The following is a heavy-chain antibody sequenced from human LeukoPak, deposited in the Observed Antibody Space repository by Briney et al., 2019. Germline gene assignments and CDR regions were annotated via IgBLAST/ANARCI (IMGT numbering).Heavy chain of an antibody. V-gene: IGHV3-23*01. J-gene: IGHJ4*02. CDR1: VFTFSSYA. CDR2: ISGSGRST. CDR3: ARVDEDGFDY. Sequence: GGSLRLSCAASVFTFSSYAMSWVRQAPGKGLEWVSTISGSGRSTYYADSVKGRFTISRDNSKNTLYLEMNSLRAEDTAIYYCARVDEDGFDYWGQGTLVTVSS.